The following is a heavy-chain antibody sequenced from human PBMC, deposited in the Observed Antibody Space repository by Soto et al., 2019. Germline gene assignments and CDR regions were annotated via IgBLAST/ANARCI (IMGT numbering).Heavy chain of an antibody. CDR1: GGTFSSYA. CDR3: ARVEGPAGFGGMDV. J-gene: IGHJ6*02. V-gene: IGHV1-69*13. D-gene: IGHD2-2*01. Sequence: GAPVKVSCKASGGTFSSYAISWGGQAPGQGLEWMGGIIPIFGTANYAQKFQGRVTITADESTSTAYMELSSLRSEDTAVYYCARVEGPAGFGGMDVWGQGTTVTVSS. CDR2: IIPIFGTA.